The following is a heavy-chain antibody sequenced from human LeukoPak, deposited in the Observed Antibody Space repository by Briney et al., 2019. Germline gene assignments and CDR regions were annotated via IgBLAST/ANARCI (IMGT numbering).Heavy chain of an antibody. CDR3: ARATVTAIHVAFDI. CDR1: GFTFDDYT. V-gene: IGHV3-74*01. J-gene: IGHJ3*02. D-gene: IGHD2-21*02. Sequence: GGSLRLSCAASGFTFDDYTMHWVRQAPGKGLVWVSRINSDGSSTSYADSVKGRFTISRDNAKNTLYLQMNSLRAEDTAVYYCARATVTAIHVAFDIWGQGTMVTVSS. CDR2: INSDGSST.